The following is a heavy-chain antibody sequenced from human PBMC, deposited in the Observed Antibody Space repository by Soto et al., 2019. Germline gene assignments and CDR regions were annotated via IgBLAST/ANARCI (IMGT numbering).Heavy chain of an antibody. CDR1: GFTFDDYA. V-gene: IGHV3-9*01. J-gene: IGHJ4*02. Sequence: GGSLRLSCAASGFTFDDYAMHWVRQAPGKGPEWVSGISWNSGSIGYADSVKGRFTISRDNAKNSLYLQMNSLRAEDTALYYCAKDFYYDSSGYYQHWGQGTLVTVSS. D-gene: IGHD3-22*01. CDR3: AKDFYYDSSGYYQH. CDR2: ISWNSGSI.